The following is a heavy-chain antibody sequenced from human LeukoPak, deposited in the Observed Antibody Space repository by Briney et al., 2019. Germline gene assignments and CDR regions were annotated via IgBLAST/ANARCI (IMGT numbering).Heavy chain of an antibody. D-gene: IGHD3-16*01. CDR2: IKQDGSEK. CDR3: VRDGGTDWYDP. V-gene: IGHV3-7*01. Sequence: PGGSLRLSCVASGFTFGSYWMTWVRQAPGKGLEWVANIKQDGSEKTYVDSVKGRFTISRDNAKNSIFLQMNSLRVEDMAMYYCVRDGGTDWYDPWGQGTLVSVSS. CDR1: GFTFGSYW. J-gene: IGHJ5*02.